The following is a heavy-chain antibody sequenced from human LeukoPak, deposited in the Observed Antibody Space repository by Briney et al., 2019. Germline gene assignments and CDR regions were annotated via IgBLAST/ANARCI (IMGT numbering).Heavy chain of an antibody. Sequence: SETLSLTCTVSGYSISSGYYWGWIRQPPGKGLEWIGSIYHSGSTYYNPSLKSRVTISVDTSKNQFSLKLSSVTAADTAVYYCARAKTYSSSWLGGYYYYYMDVWGKGTTVTVSS. CDR2: IYHSGST. J-gene: IGHJ6*03. V-gene: IGHV4-38-2*02. CDR3: ARAKTYSSSWLGGYYYYYMDV. CDR1: GYSISSGYY. D-gene: IGHD6-13*01.